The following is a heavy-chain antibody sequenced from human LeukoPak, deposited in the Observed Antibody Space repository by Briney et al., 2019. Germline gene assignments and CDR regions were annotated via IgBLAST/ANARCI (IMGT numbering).Heavy chain of an antibody. J-gene: IGHJ6*02. CDR1: GGSLSGYY. Sequence: SETLPLTCAVYGGSLSGYYWSWIRQPPGKGLEWIGEINHSGSTNYNPSLKSRVTISVDTSKNQFSLKLSSVTAADTAVYYCARGLVVVPAAISYYYYGMDVWGQGTTVTVSS. V-gene: IGHV4-34*01. D-gene: IGHD2-2*02. CDR3: ARGLVVVPAAISYYYYGMDV. CDR2: INHSGST.